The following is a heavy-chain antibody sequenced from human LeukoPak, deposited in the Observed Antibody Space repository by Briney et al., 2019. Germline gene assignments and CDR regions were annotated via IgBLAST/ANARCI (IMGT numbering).Heavy chain of an antibody. CDR1: GFTFTTYL. J-gene: IGHJ3*02. D-gene: IGHD6-19*01. V-gene: IGHV3-74*01. CDR2: INGDGTIT. CDR3: ARVLTGYSSPPFDI. Sequence: PGGSLRLSCAASGFTFTTYLMHWVRQAPGKGLVWFSRINGDGTITSYADSVKGRFTISRDNAKNTLYLQMNSLRAEDTAVYYCARVLTGYSSPPFDIWGQGTMVTVSS.